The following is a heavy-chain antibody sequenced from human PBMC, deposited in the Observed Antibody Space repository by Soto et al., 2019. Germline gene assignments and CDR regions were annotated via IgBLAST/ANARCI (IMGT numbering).Heavy chain of an antibody. CDR2: ISGYNGDT. D-gene: IGHD2-8*01. Sequence: QGQLVQSGPEAKKPGASVKVSCKASGYTFSRYGISWVRQAPGQGLEWMGRISGYNGDTKNAQKVQGRVTMTIDTSTYTAYMELRSLTSDDTAIYYCAKNGQPPYYYYGMDVWGQGTTVTVSS. J-gene: IGHJ6*02. CDR3: AKNGQPPYYYYGMDV. V-gene: IGHV1-18*01. CDR1: GYTFSRYG.